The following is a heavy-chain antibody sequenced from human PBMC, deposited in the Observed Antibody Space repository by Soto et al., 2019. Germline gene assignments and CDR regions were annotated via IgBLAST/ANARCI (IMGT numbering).Heavy chain of an antibody. CDR2: ISAYNANA. CDR3: ARENSYFDY. CDR1: GYTFRNFG. J-gene: IGHJ4*02. Sequence: QIQLLQSGAEVKKPGASVKVTCKASGYTFRNFGSSWVRQAPGQGLAWMGWISAYNANANYAQKFQGRLTMTGDTSTSTANMELRSLRSDDTAMYYCARENSYFDYWGQGTLVTVSS. V-gene: IGHV1-18*01.